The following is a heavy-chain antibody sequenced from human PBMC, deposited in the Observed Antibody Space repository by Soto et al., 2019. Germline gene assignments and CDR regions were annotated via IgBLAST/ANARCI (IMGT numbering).Heavy chain of an antibody. CDR3: AILEVGGSYPYPLAS. J-gene: IGHJ1*01. CDR2: IYYSGST. Sequence: SETLSLTCTVSGGSISSYYWSWIRQPPGKGLEWIGYIYYSGSTNYNPSLKSRVTISVDTSKNQFSLKLSSVTAADTAVYYCAILEVGGSYPYPLASCGQGSLVPVSS. D-gene: IGHD1-26*01. CDR1: GGSISSYY. V-gene: IGHV4-59*08.